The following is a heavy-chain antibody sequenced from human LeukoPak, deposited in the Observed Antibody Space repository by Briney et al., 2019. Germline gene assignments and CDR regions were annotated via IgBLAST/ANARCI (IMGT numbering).Heavy chain of an antibody. J-gene: IGHJ4*02. CDR1: GYTFTSHG. CDR3: ARDPSNTSGFYAYLDS. V-gene: IGHV1-18*01. D-gene: IGHD6-19*01. Sequence: ASVKVSCEASGYTFTSHGISWVRQAPGQGLEWMGWISAYSGGTKYAQKTQGRVTMTTDASTSTAYMELRSLRSDDTAMYYCARDPSNTSGFYAYLDSWGQGTLVTVSS. CDR2: ISAYSGGT.